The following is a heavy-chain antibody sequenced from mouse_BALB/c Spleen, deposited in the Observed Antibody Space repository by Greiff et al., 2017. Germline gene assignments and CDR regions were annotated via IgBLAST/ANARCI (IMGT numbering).Heavy chain of an antibody. J-gene: IGHJ4*01. V-gene: IGHV1-4*02. CDR3: ARWGYYAMDY. CDR1: GYTFTSYT. Sequence: LQESAAELARPGASVKMSCKASGYTFTSYTMHWVKQRPGQGLEWIGYINPSSGYTEYNQKFKDKTTLTADKSSSTAYMQLSSLTSEDSAVYYCARWGYYAMDYWGQGTSVTVSS. CDR2: INPSSGYT.